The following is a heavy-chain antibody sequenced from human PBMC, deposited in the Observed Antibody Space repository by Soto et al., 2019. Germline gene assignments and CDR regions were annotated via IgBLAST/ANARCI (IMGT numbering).Heavy chain of an antibody. D-gene: IGHD3-16*01. Sequence: EVQLVESGGGLVQPGGSLRLSCAASGFGFNGHDMHWVRQAPGKNLEWVAAISTAGDTYYLGSVKGRFTISREDAKNSLSLQMNSLRVGDTAVYYCARGGDRFDGMDVWGQGTTVTVSS. J-gene: IGHJ6*02. CDR1: GFGFNGHD. CDR2: ISTAGDT. V-gene: IGHV3-13*01. CDR3: ARGGDRFDGMDV.